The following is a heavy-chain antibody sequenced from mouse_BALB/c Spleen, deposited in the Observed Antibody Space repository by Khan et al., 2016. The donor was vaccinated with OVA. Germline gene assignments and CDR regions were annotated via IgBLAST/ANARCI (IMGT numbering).Heavy chain of an antibody. Sequence: QVQLQQSGAELVKAGASVKMSCKASGYTFTSYWMHWVKQRLGQGLEWFAETNPTNGRTYYNEKFKSKATLTVDKSSSTAYMLLSVTTFEDSAVYYGPRVEKIGATYFDYWGQGTTLTVSS. CDR1: GYTFTSYW. CDR3: PRVEKIGATYFDY. D-gene: IGHD1-1*01. V-gene: IGHV1S81*02. J-gene: IGHJ2*01. CDR2: TNPTNGRT.